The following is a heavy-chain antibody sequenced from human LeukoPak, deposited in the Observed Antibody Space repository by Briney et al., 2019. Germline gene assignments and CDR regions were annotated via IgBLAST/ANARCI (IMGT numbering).Heavy chain of an antibody. CDR3: AREALLPLSTSSYYLDY. J-gene: IGHJ4*02. CDR1: GFTLTNYW. CDR2: IRPEGSDK. D-gene: IGHD6-6*01. Sequence: GGSLRLSCAASGFTLTNYWMGWVRQAPGKGLEWVANIRPEGSDKYYVDSVKGRFTISRANSRNTLYLQMTFLTAEDTAVYYCAREALLPLSTSSYYLDYWGQGTLVAVSS. V-gene: IGHV3-7*01.